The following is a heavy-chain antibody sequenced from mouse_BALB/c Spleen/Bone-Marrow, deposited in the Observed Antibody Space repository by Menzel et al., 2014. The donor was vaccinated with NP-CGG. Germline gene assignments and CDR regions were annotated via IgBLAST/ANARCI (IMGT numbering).Heavy chain of an antibody. CDR1: GFDFSRYW. D-gene: IGHD1-1*01. CDR3: ARQGYYGYRDY. J-gene: IGHJ2*01. CDR2: INPDSSTI. Sequence: EVKLVESGSGLVQPGGSLKLSCAALGFDFSRYWMSWVRQAPGKGLEWIGEINPDSSTINYTPSLKDKFIISRDNAKNPQYPQMTEVRSDDTALYYCARQGYYGYRDYWGQGTTVTVSS. V-gene: IGHV4-1*02.